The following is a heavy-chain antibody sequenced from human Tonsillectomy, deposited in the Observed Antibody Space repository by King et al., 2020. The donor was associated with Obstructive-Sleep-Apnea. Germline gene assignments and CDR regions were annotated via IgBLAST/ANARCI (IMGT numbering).Heavy chain of an antibody. Sequence: QLVQSGGGVVQPGRSLRLSCAASGFTFSSYGMHWVRQAPGKGLEWVAFIRYDGSNKYYADSVKGRFTISRDNSKNTLYLQMNSLRAEDTAVYYCANGGSDYYYGMDVWGQGTTVTVSS. CDR2: IRYDGSNK. CDR1: GFTFSSYG. D-gene: IGHD3-10*01. V-gene: IGHV3-30*02. CDR3: ANGGSDYYYGMDV. J-gene: IGHJ6*02.